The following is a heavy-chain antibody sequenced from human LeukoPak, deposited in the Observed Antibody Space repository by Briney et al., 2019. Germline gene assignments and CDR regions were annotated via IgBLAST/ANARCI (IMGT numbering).Heavy chain of an antibody. D-gene: IGHD3-3*01. V-gene: IGHV5-51*01. CDR1: GYSFTNYW. Sequence: GGSLKISCKGSGYSFTNYWIGWVRQMPGKGLKWMGIIYPGDSDTRYSPSFQGQVTISADKSISTAYLQWSSLEASDTAMYYCATLKGVVTAGGFDYWGQGTLVTVSS. CDR2: IYPGDSDT. CDR3: ATLKGVVTAGGFDY. J-gene: IGHJ4*02.